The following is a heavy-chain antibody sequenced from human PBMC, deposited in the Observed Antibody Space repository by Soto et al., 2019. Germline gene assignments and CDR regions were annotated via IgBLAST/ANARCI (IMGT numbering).Heavy chain of an antibody. V-gene: IGHV5-51*01. CDR2: IYPGDSDT. CDR3: ARITMVRGVIEGMDV. J-gene: IGHJ6*02. CDR1: GYSFATYW. Sequence: PGESLKISCKGSGYSFATYWIAWVRQVPGKGLEWMGIIYPGDSDTRYSPSFQGQVTISADKSISTVYLQWSSLEASDTAMYYCARITMVRGVIEGMDVWGQGTTVTVSS. D-gene: IGHD3-10*01.